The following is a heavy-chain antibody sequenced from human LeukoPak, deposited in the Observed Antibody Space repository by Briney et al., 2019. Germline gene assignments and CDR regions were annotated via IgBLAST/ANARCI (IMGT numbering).Heavy chain of an antibody. CDR1: GFTFFTDSY. V-gene: IGHV1-2*02. CDR3: ARVIPAPTV. CDR2: INPYSGET. J-gene: IGHJ6*02. D-gene: IGHD2-2*02. Sequence: ASVRVSCKASGFTFFTDSYVHWVRQAPGQGLEWMGWINPYSGETHYPQKFQGRVTMTRDTSISALYMELRWLTSDDTATYYCARVIPAPTVWGQGTTVTVSS.